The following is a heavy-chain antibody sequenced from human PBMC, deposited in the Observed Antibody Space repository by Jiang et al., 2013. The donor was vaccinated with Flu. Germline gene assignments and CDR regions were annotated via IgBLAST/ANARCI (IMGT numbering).Heavy chain of an antibody. CDR3: AKGVHSSTWYYFDN. CDR1: GFSFSNYA. V-gene: IGHV3-23*04. CDR2: ISGSGGST. J-gene: IGHJ4*02. D-gene: IGHD6-13*01. Sequence: VQLVESGGGLVQLGGSLRLSCVASGFSFSNYAMSWVRQAPGKGLEWVSSISGSGGSTDYADSVKGRFSVSRDNSKNTLYLQRNGLRVEDTAVYYCAKGVHSSTWYYFDNWGQGTLVTVSS.